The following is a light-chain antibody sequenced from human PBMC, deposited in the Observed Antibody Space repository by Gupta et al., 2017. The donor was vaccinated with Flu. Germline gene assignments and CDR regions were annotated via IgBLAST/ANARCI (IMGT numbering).Light chain of an antibody. V-gene: IGLV2-23*03. Sequence: QSALTQPASVSGSPGQSITISCTGTSSDVGSYNLVSWYQQHSGRAPKLMIYEGSKRPSGVSNRFSGSKSGNTASLTISGLQAEDEADYYCCSCAISSTFEFGGGTKLTVL. J-gene: IGLJ3*02. CDR3: CSCAISSTFE. CDR1: SSDVGSYNL. CDR2: EGS.